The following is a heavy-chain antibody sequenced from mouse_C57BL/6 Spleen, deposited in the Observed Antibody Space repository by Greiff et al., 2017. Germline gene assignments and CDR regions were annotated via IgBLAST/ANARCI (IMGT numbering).Heavy chain of an antibody. Sequence: QVQLKQPGAELVRPGSSVKLSCKASGYTFTSYWMHWVKQRPIQGLEWIGNIDPSDSETHYNQKFKDKATLTVDKSSSTAYMQLSSLTSEDSAVYYCAREEIRSTTVVEEAWFAYWGQGTLVTVSA. V-gene: IGHV1-52*01. D-gene: IGHD1-1*01. CDR2: IDPSDSET. CDR3: AREEIRSTTVVEEAWFAY. J-gene: IGHJ3*01. CDR1: GYTFTSYW.